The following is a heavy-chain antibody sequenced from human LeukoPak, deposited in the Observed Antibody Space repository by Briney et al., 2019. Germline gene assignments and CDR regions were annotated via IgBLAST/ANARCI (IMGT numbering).Heavy chain of an antibody. CDR2: IYPGDSSP. Sequence: GESLKISCKGSGYSFTTYWISWVRQMPGKGLEWIGIIYPGDSSPRYSPSFRGQVTISVDKSTNTAYLQWSSLKASDTAMYYCARHRTQKFGCDYWGQGSLVTVSS. CDR1: GYSFTTYW. D-gene: IGHD1-1*01. V-gene: IGHV5-51*01. J-gene: IGHJ4*02. CDR3: ARHRTQKFGCDY.